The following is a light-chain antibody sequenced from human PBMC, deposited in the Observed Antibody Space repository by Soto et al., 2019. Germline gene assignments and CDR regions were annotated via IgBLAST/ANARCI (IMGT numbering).Light chain of an antibody. Sequence: DIQMTQSPSSLSASVGDRVTITCRASQSIRNYLNWYQQKPGKAPNLLIYSASTLQSGVPSRFSGSGSGTDFTLTISSLQPEDFATYYCQQTLSFPPTFGQGTKV. CDR2: SAS. V-gene: IGKV1-39*01. CDR3: QQTLSFPPT. J-gene: IGKJ1*01. CDR1: QSIRNY.